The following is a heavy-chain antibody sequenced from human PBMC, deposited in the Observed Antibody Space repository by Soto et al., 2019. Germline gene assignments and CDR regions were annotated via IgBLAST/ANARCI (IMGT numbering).Heavy chain of an antibody. CDR2: IYFAGTT. J-gene: IGHJ4*02. CDR3: ARLGGYFQALGS. D-gene: IGHD3-22*01. CDR1: GGSITPYY. V-gene: IGHV4-59*08. Sequence: PSETLSLTCTVSGGSITPYYWSWIRQPPGKGLEWIGYIYFAGTTTYNPSLKSRVTMSVDTSQNLFSLKLTSVTAADTAVYYCARLGGYFQALGSWGQGTLVTVSS.